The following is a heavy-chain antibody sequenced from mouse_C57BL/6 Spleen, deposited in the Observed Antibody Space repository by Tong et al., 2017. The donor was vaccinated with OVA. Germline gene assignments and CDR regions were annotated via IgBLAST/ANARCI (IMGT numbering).Heavy chain of an antibody. CDR3: ARGGYERDWYFDV. J-gene: IGHJ1*01. V-gene: IGHV2-9*02. Sequence: VQLQESGPGLVAPSQSLSITCTVSGFSLTSYGVHWVRQPPGKGLEWLGVIWAGGSTNYNSALMSRLSISKDNSKSQVYLKMNSLQADDTAMYYCARGGYERDWYFDVWGAGTTVTVSS. CDR1: GFSLTSYG. D-gene: IGHD2-14*01. CDR2: IWAGGST.